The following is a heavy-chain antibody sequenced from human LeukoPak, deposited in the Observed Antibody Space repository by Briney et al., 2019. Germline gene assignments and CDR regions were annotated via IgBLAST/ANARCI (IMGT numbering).Heavy chain of an antibody. CDR2: IYTSGST. V-gene: IGHV4-61*02. CDR3: ATIAAAGTEYFDY. CDR1: GGSISSGSYY. D-gene: IGHD6-13*01. J-gene: IGHJ4*02. Sequence: SSQTLSLTCTVSGGSISSGSYYWSWIRQPAGKGLEWIGRIYTSGSTNYNPSLKSRVTISVDTSKNQFSLKLSSVTAADTAVYYCATIAAAGTEYFDYWGQGTLATVSS.